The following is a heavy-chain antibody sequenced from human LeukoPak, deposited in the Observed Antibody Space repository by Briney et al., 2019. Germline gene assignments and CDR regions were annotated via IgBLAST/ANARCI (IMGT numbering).Heavy chain of an antibody. J-gene: IGHJ4*02. CDR1: GGSFSGYY. CDR3: ARKAEGYGSGGYDY. V-gene: IGHV4-34*01. Sequence: SETLSLTCAVYGGSFSGYYWSWIRQPPGKGLEWIGEINHSGSTNYNPSLKSRVTISVDTSKNQFSLKLSSVTAADTAVYYCARKAEGYGSGGYDYWGQGTLVTVSS. CDR2: INHSGST. D-gene: IGHD3-10*01.